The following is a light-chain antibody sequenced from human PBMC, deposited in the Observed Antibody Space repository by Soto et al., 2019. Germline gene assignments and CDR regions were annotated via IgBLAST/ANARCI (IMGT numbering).Light chain of an antibody. CDR1: QSVSSY. CDR3: QQRSYCPPPIT. J-gene: IGKJ5*01. V-gene: IGKV3-11*01. CDR2: DAS. Sequence: EIVLTQSPATLSLSPGERATLSCRASQSVSSYLAWYQQKPGQAPRLLIYDASNRATGIPARFSGSGSGTDFTLTISSLEPEDFAVYYCQQRSYCPPPITFGQGTRPEIK.